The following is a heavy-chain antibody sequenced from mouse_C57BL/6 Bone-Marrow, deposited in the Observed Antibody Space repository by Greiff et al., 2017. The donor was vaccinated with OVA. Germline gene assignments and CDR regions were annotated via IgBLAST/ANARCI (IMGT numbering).Heavy chain of an antibody. CDR3: ARYDYGSYYAMDY. D-gene: IGHD2-4*01. J-gene: IGHJ4*01. Sequence: EVQLVESGGGLVQPGGSLSLSCAASGFTFSDYYLYWVRQTPEKRLEWVAYISNGGGRTYSPATVKGRFTIARDNAKNTLYLQMSRLKSEDTAMYYCARYDYGSYYAMDYWGQGTSVTVSS. V-gene: IGHV5-12*01. CDR1: GFTFSDYY. CDR2: ISNGGGRT.